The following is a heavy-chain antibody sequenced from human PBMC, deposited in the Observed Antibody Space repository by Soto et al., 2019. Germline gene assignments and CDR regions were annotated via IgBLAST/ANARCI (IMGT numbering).Heavy chain of an antibody. CDR2: INHSGST. V-gene: IGHV4-34*01. D-gene: IGHD3-16*01. CDR3: AGGALHAFDI. Sequence: SETLSLTCAVYGGSFSGYYWSWIRQPPGKGLEWIGEINHSGSTNYNPSLKSRVTISVDTSKNQFSLKLSSVTAADTAVYYCAGGALHAFDIWGQGTMVTVSS. CDR1: GGSFSGYY. J-gene: IGHJ3*02.